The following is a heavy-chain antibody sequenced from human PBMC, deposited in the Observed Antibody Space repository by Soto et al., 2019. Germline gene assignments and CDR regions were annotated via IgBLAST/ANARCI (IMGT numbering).Heavy chain of an antibody. D-gene: IGHD1-26*01. CDR3: ARTYSGSLGGWFDL. J-gene: IGHJ5*02. CDR1: GSTFTSYD. V-gene: IGHV1-3*01. CDR2: INAGNGNT. Sequence: ASEEVSCKASGSTFTSYDMHLGRYAPGQRLEWMGWINAGNGNTIYSQKFQGRVTITRDTSASTAYMELSSLRSEDTAVYYCARTYSGSLGGWFDLWGEGTLVT.